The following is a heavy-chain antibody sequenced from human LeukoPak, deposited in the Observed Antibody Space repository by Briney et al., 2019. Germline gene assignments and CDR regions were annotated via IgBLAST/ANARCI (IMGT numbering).Heavy chain of an antibody. J-gene: IGHJ4*02. V-gene: IGHV4-39*02. CDR1: GGSISSSTYY. D-gene: IGHD4-17*01. CDR2: IYYSGST. Sequence: PSETLSLTCTVSGGSISSSTYYWGWIRQPPGKGLEWIGNIYYSGSTYYNPSLKSRVTISVDTSRNQFSLKLSSVTATDTALYYCXRDYGXXYFDYWGQGTLVTVSS. CDR3: XRDYGXXYFDY.